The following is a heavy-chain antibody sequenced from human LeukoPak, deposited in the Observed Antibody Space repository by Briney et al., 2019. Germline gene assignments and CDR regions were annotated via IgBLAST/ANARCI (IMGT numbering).Heavy chain of an antibody. D-gene: IGHD3-16*01. CDR3: ARDPLRIHPGGAFDI. CDR1: GSTFNIYA. V-gene: IGHV3-23*01. CDR2: ISGSGGST. J-gene: IGHJ3*02. Sequence: GGSLRLSCAASGSTFNIYAMSWVRQPPGKGLEWVSGISGSGGSTYYADSVKGRFTISRDNSKNTVFLQMNSLRAEDTAVYYCARDPLRIHPGGAFDIWGQGTMVTVSS.